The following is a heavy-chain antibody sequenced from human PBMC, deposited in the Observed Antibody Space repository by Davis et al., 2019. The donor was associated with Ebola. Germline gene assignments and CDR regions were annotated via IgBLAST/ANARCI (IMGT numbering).Heavy chain of an antibody. V-gene: IGHV3-48*02. Sequence: GESLKISCAASGFAFSGYSMQWVRQAPGKGLEWISYISSGSTTIYYADSVKGRFTVYRDNAKKTLYLQMNSLRDDDTALYYCARPYGDPYYFDFWGQGTLVTVSS. CDR2: ISSGSTTI. D-gene: IGHD4-17*01. CDR1: GFAFSGYS. CDR3: ARPYGDPYYFDF. J-gene: IGHJ4*02.